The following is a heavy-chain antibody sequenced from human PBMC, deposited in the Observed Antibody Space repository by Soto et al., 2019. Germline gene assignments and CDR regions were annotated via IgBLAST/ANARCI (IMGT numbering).Heavy chain of an antibody. J-gene: IGHJ5*02. CDR3: AILVDFWSGYGKFDP. V-gene: IGHV3-30-3*01. CDR1: GFTFSSYA. Sequence: PGGSLRLSCAASGFTFSSYAMHWVRQAPGKGLEWVAVISYDGSNKYYADSVKGRFTISRDNSKNTLYLQMNSLRAEDTAVYYCAILVDFWSGYGKFDPWGQGT. D-gene: IGHD3-3*01. CDR2: ISYDGSNK.